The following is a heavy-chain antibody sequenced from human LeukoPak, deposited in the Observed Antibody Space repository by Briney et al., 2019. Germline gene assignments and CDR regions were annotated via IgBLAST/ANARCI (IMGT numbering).Heavy chain of an antibody. V-gene: IGHV3-21*01. CDR2: ISSSSSYI. Sequence: GGSLRLSCAASGFTFSSYSMNWVRQAPGKGLEWVSSISSSSSYIYYADSVKGQFTISRDNAKNSLFLQMNSLRAEDTAVYYCARDNGGYYDSLTSQGFWGQGTLVTVSS. D-gene: IGHD3-3*01. CDR3: ARDNGGYYDSLTSQGF. J-gene: IGHJ4*02. CDR1: GFTFSSYS.